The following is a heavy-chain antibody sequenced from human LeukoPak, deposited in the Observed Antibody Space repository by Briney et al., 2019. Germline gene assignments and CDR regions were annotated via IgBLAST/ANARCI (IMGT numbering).Heavy chain of an antibody. CDR1: GGSFSGYY. J-gene: IGHJ3*02. D-gene: IGHD6-19*01. CDR2: INHSGST. V-gene: IGHV4-34*01. CDR3: ARNLYSSGWYLVLRAFDI. Sequence: SETLSLTCAVYGGSFSGYYWSWIRRPPGKGLEWIGEINHSGSTNYNPSLKSRVTISVDTSKNQFSLKLSSVTAADTAVYYCARNLYSSGWYLVLRAFDIWGQGTMVTVSS.